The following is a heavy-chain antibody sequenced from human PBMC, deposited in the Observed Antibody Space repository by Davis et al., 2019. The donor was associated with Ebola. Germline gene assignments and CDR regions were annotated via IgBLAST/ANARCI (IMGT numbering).Heavy chain of an antibody. V-gene: IGHV5-51*01. Sequence: KVSCKDSGNSFTSHWIGWVRQMPGKGLEWMSIIYTGDSDTRYSPSFRGQVAISADKSIKTAFLQWSSLKASDTAMYYCASLRRTITGMDDAFDVWGQGTMVSVSS. J-gene: IGHJ3*01. CDR2: IYTGDSDT. D-gene: IGHD2-8*02. CDR1: GNSFTSHW. CDR3: ASLRRTITGMDDAFDV.